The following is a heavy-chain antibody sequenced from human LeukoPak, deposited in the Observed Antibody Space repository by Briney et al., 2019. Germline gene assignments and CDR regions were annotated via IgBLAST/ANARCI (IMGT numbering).Heavy chain of an antibody. CDR2: ISSTSNYI. Sequence: GGSLRLSCAASGFTFSTYAISWVRQAPGKGLEWVSCISSTSNYIFYADSVRGRFTISSDNAKNSLYLQMDSLRAEDTAVYYCARGGIITSYAFEIWGQGAMVTVSS. D-gene: IGHD1-26*01. J-gene: IGHJ3*02. CDR3: ARGGIITSYAFEI. V-gene: IGHV3-21*01. CDR1: GFTFSTYA.